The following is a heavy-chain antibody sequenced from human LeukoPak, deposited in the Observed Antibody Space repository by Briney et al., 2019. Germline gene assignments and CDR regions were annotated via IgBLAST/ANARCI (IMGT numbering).Heavy chain of an antibody. D-gene: IGHD3-16*02. J-gene: IGHJ4*02. CDR1: GFTFSSYG. CDR3: AKDRVRYDYVWGSYRVPLPDY. CDR2: IWYDGSNK. V-gene: IGHV3-33*06. Sequence: GRSLRLSCAASGFTFSSYGMHWVRQAPGKGLEWAAVIWYDGSNKYYADSVKGRFTISRDNSKNTLYLQMNSLRAEDTAVYYCAKDRVRYDYVWGSYRVPLPDYWGQGTLVTVSS.